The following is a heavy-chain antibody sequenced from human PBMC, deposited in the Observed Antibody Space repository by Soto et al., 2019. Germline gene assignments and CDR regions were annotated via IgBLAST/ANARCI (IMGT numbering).Heavy chain of an antibody. CDR3: AKKSGVGATWYFDY. CDR2: LPEIGTNT. D-gene: IGHD1-26*01. CDR1: GFTFSNYG. Sequence: GGSLRLSCAASGFTFSNYGMSWGRQAPGKGLEWVSALPEIGTNTYYADSVKGRFTISRDNSKNTLFLQINNLRAGDTAVYYCAKKSGVGATWYFDYWGQGTLVTVST. J-gene: IGHJ4*02. V-gene: IGHV3-23*01.